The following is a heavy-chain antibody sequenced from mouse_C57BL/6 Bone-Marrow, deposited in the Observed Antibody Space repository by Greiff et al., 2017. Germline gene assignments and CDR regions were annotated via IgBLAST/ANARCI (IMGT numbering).Heavy chain of an antibody. J-gene: IGHJ1*03. D-gene: IGHD2-3*01. CDR1: GYAFSSYW. Sequence: QVQLQQSGAELVKPGASGRISCKASGYAFSSYWRNGLKQRPGKGFEWIGQIYLGDGDTNYNGKFKGKATLTADKSSSTAYMQLSSLTSEDSAVYFCARDGYHWYFDVWGTGTTVTVSS. CDR3: ARDGYHWYFDV. CDR2: IYLGDGDT. V-gene: IGHV1-80*01.